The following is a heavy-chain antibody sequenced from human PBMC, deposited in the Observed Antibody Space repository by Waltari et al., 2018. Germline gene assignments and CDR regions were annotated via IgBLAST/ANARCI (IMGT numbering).Heavy chain of an antibody. CDR3: AREVVDTHPYFYAHMDV. CDR1: GCRFSNSE. CDR2: IRRNGDTT. Sequence: EVQLVESGGGLVQAGGSLTLSCVAAGCRFSNSEMNWVRQAPGKGLEWVAYIRRNGDTTAYADSVKGRFTVSRDNAKNSLFLHMNSLGADDTAVYFCAREVVDTHPYFYAHMDVWGKGATVTVSS. V-gene: IGHV3-48*03. J-gene: IGHJ6*03. D-gene: IGHD5-18*01.